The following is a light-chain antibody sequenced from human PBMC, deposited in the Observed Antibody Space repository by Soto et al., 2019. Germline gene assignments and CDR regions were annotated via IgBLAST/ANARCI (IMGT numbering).Light chain of an antibody. Sequence: EIVMTQSPATLSVSPGERATLSCRASQSVSSSYLSWYQQKPGQAPRLLIYGASTRATGIPARFIGSGSGTDFTLTISSMQPEDFAVYYCQQDYNLPTFGGGTKVDIK. CDR2: GAS. V-gene: IGKV3D-7*01. J-gene: IGKJ4*01. CDR3: QQDYNLPT. CDR1: QSVSSSY.